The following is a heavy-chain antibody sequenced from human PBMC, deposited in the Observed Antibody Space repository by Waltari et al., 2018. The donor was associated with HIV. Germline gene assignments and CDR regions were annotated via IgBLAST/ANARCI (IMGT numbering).Heavy chain of an antibody. CDR3: ARDLSWNQADY. CDR1: GFAFRNYW. J-gene: IGHJ4*02. Sequence: EVQLVESGGGLVQPGGSLRLSCAASGFAFRNYWMHRVRQEPGKGLVGLARSDPAATGITDADSVKGRFSISRDNSKNTVYLQMNNLRAEDTARYYCARDLSWNQADYWGQGALVTVSS. V-gene: IGHV3-74*01. D-gene: IGHD1-1*01. CDR2: SDPAATGI.